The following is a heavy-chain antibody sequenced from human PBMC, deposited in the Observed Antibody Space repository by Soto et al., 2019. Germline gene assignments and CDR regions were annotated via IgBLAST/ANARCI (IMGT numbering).Heavy chain of an antibody. J-gene: IGHJ4*02. CDR3: ARRFCTRGSCYFDF. CDR1: GYSFSAYW. Sequence: PGESLKISCKGSGYSFSAYWIVWVRQMPGKGLEWMAMIYPGDSEIRYSPSFQGQVTISADKSITTAYLQWSSLKASDTAMYYCARRFCTRGSCYFDFWGQGTLVTV. CDR2: IYPGDSEI. V-gene: IGHV5-51*01. D-gene: IGHD2-15*01.